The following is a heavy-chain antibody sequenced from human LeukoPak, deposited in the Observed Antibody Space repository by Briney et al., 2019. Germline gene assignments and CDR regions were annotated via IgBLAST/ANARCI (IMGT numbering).Heavy chain of an antibody. CDR3: ARDSGTTGEVKFDP. D-gene: IGHD3-10*01. CDR1: SGSINSGVW. V-gene: IGHV4-4*07. Sequence: SETLSLTCGVSSGSINSGVWWSWVRQPAGKGLEWIGRIYPSGTTNYNPSVNSRVTMSIDTSNNQFSLRLRFVTAADTAVYYCARDSGTTGEVKFDPWGQGTLVTVSS. CDR2: IYPSGTT. J-gene: IGHJ5*02.